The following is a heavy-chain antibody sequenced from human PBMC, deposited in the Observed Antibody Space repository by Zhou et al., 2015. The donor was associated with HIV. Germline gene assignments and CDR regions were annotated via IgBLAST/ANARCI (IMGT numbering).Heavy chain of an antibody. V-gene: IGHV1-46*01. J-gene: IGHJ5*02. CDR2: INPSGGST. Sequence: QVQLVQSGAEVKKPGASVKVSCKASGYTFTSYYMHWVRQAPGQGLEWMGIINPSGGSTSYAQKFQGRVTMTRDTSTSTVYMELSSLRSEDTAVYYCARAEAYSSGWYERGNWFDPGAREPWSPSPQ. CDR1: GYTFTSYY. CDR3: ARAEAYSSGWYERGNWFDP. D-gene: IGHD6-19*01.